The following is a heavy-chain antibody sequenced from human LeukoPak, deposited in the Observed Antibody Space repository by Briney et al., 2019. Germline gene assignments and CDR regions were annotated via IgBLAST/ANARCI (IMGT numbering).Heavy chain of an antibody. CDR2: INHSGST. CDR1: GGSFSGYY. Sequence: SETLSLTCAVYGGSFSGYYWSWIRQPPGKGLEWIGEINHSGSTYYNPSLKSRVTISVDTSKNQFSLKLSSVTAADTAVYYCASGPNYYDSRGYYYSGYYFDYWGQGTLVTVSS. CDR3: ASGPNYYDSRGYYYSGYYFDY. V-gene: IGHV4-34*01. J-gene: IGHJ4*02. D-gene: IGHD3-22*01.